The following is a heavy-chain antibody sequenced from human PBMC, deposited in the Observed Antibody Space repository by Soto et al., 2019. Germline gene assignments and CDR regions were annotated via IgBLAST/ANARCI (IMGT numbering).Heavy chain of an antibody. CDR3: ERKLVYGYNWFDP. D-gene: IGHD2-8*01. CDR2: ISAYNGNT. J-gene: IGHJ5*02. CDR1: GYTFTSYG. V-gene: IGHV1-18*04. Sequence: ASVKVSFKASGYTFTSYGISWVRQAPGQGLEWMGWISAYNGNTNYAQKFQGRVTMTTDTSTSTAYMELRSLRSDDTAVYYCERKLVYGYNWFDPWGQGTLVTVSS.